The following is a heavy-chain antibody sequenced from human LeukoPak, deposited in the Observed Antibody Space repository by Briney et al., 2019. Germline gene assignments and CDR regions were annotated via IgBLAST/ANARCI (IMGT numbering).Heavy chain of an antibody. Sequence: GSLRLSCAASGFTVSSNYMSWVRQAPGKGLEWVSVIYSGGSTYYADSVKGRFTISRDNSKNTLYLQMNSLRAEDTAVYYCARAPIVVGYYFDYWGQGTLVTVSS. D-gene: IGHD3-22*01. V-gene: IGHV3-66*01. J-gene: IGHJ4*02. CDR3: ARAPIVVGYYFDY. CDR1: GFTVSSNY. CDR2: IYSGGST.